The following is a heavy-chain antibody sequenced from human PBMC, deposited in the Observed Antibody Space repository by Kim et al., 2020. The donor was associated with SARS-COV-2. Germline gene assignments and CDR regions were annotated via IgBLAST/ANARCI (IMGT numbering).Heavy chain of an antibody. V-gene: IGHV2-5*02. CDR3: AHSPRAGVKVSGTSDDY. D-gene: IGHD6-19*01. CDR2: IYWDDNK. CDR1: GFSLSTSGVG. Sequence: SGPTLVNPTQTLTLTCTFSGFSLSTSGVGVGWIRQPPGKALEWLALIYWDDNKRYSPSLKNRLTITKDTSKNQVVLTMTNMDPVDTATYFCAHSPRAGVKVSGTSDDYWGQGTLVTVSS. J-gene: IGHJ4*02.